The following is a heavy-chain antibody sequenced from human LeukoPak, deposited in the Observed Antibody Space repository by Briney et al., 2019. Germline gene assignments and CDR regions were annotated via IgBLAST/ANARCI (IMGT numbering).Heavy chain of an antibody. Sequence: PGGSLRLSCAASGFTVSSNYMSWVRQAPGKGLEWVSVIYSGGSTYYADSVKGRFTISRDNSKNTLYLQMNSLRAEDTAMYYCARHRSIAARPYYYYMDVWGKGTTVTVSS. CDR3: ARHRSIAARPYYYYMDV. J-gene: IGHJ6*03. D-gene: IGHD6-6*01. V-gene: IGHV3-53*01. CDR1: GFTVSSNY. CDR2: IYSGGST.